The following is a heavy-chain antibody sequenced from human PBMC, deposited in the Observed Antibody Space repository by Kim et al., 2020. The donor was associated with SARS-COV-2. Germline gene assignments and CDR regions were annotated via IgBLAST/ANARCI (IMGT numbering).Heavy chain of an antibody. Sequence: GGSLRLSCAASGFTFSDYYMSWIRQAPGKGLEWVSYISSSGSTIYYADSVKGRFTISRDNAKNSLYLQMNSLRAEDTAVYYCARASYGDYVLYYYYYYGMDVWGQGTTVTVSS. CDR3: ARASYGDYVLYYYYYYGMDV. CDR2: ISSSGSTI. D-gene: IGHD4-17*01. CDR1: GFTFSDYY. J-gene: IGHJ6*02. V-gene: IGHV3-11*01.